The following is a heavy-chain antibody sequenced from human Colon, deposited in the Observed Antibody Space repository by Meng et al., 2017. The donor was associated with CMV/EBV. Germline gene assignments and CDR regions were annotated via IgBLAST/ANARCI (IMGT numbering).Heavy chain of an antibody. D-gene: IGHD5-24*01. CDR3: AREYGPRDVNKGGYSH. CDR1: GFTLHSYT. J-gene: IGHJ4*02. CDR2: ISDSTSYI. Sequence: GESLKISCAASGFTLHSYTMNLVRQAPGKGLEWVSSISDSTSYINYADSVKGRFTISRDNAKNSLFLQMNSLRAEDTAVYYCAREYGPRDVNKGGYSHWGQGTLVTVSS. V-gene: IGHV3-21*01.